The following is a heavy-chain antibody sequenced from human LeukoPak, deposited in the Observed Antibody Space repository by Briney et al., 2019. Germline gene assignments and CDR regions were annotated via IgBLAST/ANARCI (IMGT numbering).Heavy chain of an antibody. Sequence: SQTLSLTCTVSGGSISSGDYSWSWIRQPPGKGLEWIVYIYYSGSTYDNPSLKSRVTISLDTSQNQFSLKVSSVTAADTAVYYCARHDYGDYGAFDIWGQGTMVTVSS. J-gene: IGHJ3*02. CDR3: ARHDYGDYGAFDI. D-gene: IGHD4-17*01. CDR2: IYYSGST. V-gene: IGHV4-30-4*01. CDR1: GGSISSGDYS.